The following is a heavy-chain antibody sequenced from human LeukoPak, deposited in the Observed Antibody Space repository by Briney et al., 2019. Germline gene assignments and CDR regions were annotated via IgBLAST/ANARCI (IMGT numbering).Heavy chain of an antibody. CDR3: ARGGALGMDV. V-gene: IGHV3-11*01. CDR1: GSTFSDYY. D-gene: IGHD1-26*01. Sequence: PGGSLRLSCAASGSTFSDYYMTWIRQAPGKGLEWVSYISGVASDIYYGDSVKGRFTISSDNAKNSVYLQMNSLRAEDTAVYYCARGGALGMDVWGQGTTVTVSS. J-gene: IGHJ6*02. CDR2: ISGVASDI.